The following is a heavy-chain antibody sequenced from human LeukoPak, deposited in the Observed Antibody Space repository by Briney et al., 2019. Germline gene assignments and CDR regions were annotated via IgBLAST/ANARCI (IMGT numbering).Heavy chain of an antibody. Sequence: SVKVSCKASGGTFSSYAISWVRQAPGQGLEWMGGIIPIFGTANYAQKFQGRVTITADESTSTAYMELSSLRSEDTAVYYCARGGLNYYGSGRTRFDYWGQGTLVTVSS. V-gene: IGHV1-69*13. CDR3: ARGGLNYYGSGRTRFDY. CDR1: GGTFSSYA. J-gene: IGHJ4*02. CDR2: IIPIFGTA. D-gene: IGHD3-10*01.